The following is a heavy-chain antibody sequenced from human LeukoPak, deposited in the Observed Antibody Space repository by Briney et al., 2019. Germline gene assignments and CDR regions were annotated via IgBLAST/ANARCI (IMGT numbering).Heavy chain of an antibody. CDR3: AREEYSSSQHPPHNWFDP. CDR2: ISSCSSYI. D-gene: IGHD6-6*01. J-gene: IGHJ5*02. V-gene: IGHV3-21*01. CDR1: GFTFSSYG. Sequence: PGRSLRLSCAASGFTFSSYGMHWVRQAPGKGLEWVSSISSCSSYIYYADSVKGRLTISRDNAKNSLYLQMNSLRAEDTAVYYCAREEYSSSQHPPHNWFDPWGQGTLVTVSS.